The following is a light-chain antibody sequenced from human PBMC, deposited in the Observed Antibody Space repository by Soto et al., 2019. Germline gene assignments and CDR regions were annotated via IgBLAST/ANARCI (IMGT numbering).Light chain of an antibody. CDR3: AVWEDSLNGPV. CDR1: SSNVGNNA. V-gene: IGLV1-36*01. CDR2: YDD. Sequence: QSVLTQPPSVSGAPRQRVTISCFGSSSNVGNNAVNWYQQLPGKAPKLLIYYDDLLPSGVSDRFSGSKSGTSASLAISGLQSEDEADYYCAVWEDSLNGPVFGGGTKLTVL. J-gene: IGLJ2*01.